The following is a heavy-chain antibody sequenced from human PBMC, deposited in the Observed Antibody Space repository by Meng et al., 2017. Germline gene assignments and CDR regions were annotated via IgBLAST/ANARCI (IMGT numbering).Heavy chain of an antibody. D-gene: IGHD2-15*01. V-gene: IGHV1-2*02. CDR3: ARVGYCSGGGCYSESPHNWFDP. CDR1: GYPFTAYY. CDR2: INPNSGGT. Sequence: ASVKVSCKPSGYPFTAYYIHWVRQAPGQGLEWMGWINPNSGGTNYAQKFQGRVTMTRDTSISTAYMELSRLRSDDTAVYYCARVGYCSGGGCYSESPHNWFDPWGQGTLVTVSS. J-gene: IGHJ5*02.